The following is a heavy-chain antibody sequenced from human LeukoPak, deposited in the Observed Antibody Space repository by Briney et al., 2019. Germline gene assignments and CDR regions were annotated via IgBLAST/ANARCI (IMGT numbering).Heavy chain of an antibody. Sequence: GGSLRLSCAASGFTFSSYAMSWVRQAPGKGLEWVALIWYNGINKVYADSVKGRFTVSRDNTKKTLFLQMSSLRAEDTAVYYCARDVAYDATGGLAYWGLGTLVTVSS. V-gene: IGHV3-33*08. CDR2: IWYNGINK. CDR1: GFTFSSYA. J-gene: IGHJ4*02. D-gene: IGHD2-8*02. CDR3: ARDVAYDATGGLAY.